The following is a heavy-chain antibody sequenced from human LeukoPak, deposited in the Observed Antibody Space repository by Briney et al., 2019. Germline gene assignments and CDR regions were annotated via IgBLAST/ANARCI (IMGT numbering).Heavy chain of an antibody. CDR1: GYSFTNYW. J-gene: IGHJ2*01. Sequence: GESLKISCKGSGYSFTNYWIGWVRQLPGKGLEWMGIIYPGDSDTRYSPSFQGQVTISADKSISTAYLQWSSLKASDTAMYYCASSSYGDYGHWYFDLWGRGTLVTVSS. D-gene: IGHD4-17*01. V-gene: IGHV5-51*01. CDR3: ASSSYGDYGHWYFDL. CDR2: IYPGDSDT.